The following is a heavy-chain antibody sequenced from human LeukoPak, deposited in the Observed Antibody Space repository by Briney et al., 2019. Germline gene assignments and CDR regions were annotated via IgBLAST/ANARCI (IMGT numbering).Heavy chain of an antibody. J-gene: IGHJ4*02. CDR3: ASTHSSGKSGY. D-gene: IGHD3-10*01. Sequence: SETLSLTCTVSVGSISTSSYYWGWVRQPPGKGLEWIGNIFYSGSTYYSPSLKSRVTISLDTSRNQFPLKLSSVTAADTAVYYCASTHSSGKSGYWGQGTMVTVSS. CDR2: IFYSGST. V-gene: IGHV4-39*06. CDR1: VGSISTSSYY.